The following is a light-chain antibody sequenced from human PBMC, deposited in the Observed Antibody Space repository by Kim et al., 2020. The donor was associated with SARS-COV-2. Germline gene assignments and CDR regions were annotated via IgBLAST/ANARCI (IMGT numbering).Light chain of an antibody. CDR1: QGISNF. J-gene: IGKJ4*01. CDR2: AAT. V-gene: IGKV1-27*01. CDR3: QEYNSAPLT. Sequence: ASERDRVTSTCRASQGISNFLAWYQQNPGKVPKLLIYAATTLQSGVPSRFSGSGSGTDFTLTISSLQPEDVATYYYQEYNSAPLTFGGGTKVDIK.